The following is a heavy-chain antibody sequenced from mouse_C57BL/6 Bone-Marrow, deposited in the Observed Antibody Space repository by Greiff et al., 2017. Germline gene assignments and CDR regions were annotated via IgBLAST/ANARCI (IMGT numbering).Heavy chain of an antibody. D-gene: IGHD1-1*01. J-gene: IGHJ2*01. Sequence: QVQLQQSGAELARPGASVKLSCKASGYTFTSYGISWVKQRTGQGLEWIGEIYPRSGNTYYNEKFKGKATLTADKSSSTEYMELRSLTSEDSAVYFCARCGFTTVVGGYWGQGTTLTVSS. V-gene: IGHV1-81*01. CDR1: GYTFTSYG. CDR2: IYPRSGNT. CDR3: ARCGFTTVVGGY.